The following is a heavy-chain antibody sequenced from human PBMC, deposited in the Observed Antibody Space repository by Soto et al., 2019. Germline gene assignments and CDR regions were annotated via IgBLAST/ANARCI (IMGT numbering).Heavy chain of an antibody. J-gene: IGHJ5*02. D-gene: IGHD3-22*01. CDR2: TYYRSKWYN. Sequence: SQTLSLTCAISGDSVSSNSAAWNWIRQSPSRGLEWLGRTYYRSKWYNDYAVSVKSRITINPDTSKNQFSLQLNSVTPEDTAVYYCARGGGRDSSGYYLEWFAPWGQGTLVTSP. CDR3: ARGGGRDSSGYYLEWFAP. CDR1: GDSVSSNSAA. V-gene: IGHV6-1*01.